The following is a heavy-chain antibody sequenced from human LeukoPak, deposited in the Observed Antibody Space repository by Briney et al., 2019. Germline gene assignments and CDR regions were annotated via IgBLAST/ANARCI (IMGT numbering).Heavy chain of an antibody. CDR3: AKSLPAATSNWFDP. J-gene: IGHJ5*02. D-gene: IGHD2-2*01. Sequence: GGSLRLSCAASGFTFSGYGMHWVRQAPGKGLEWVAVISYDGSNKYYADSVKGRFTISRDNSKNTLYLQMNSLRAEDTAVYYCAKSLPAATSNWFDPWGQGTLVTVSS. CDR2: ISYDGSNK. CDR1: GFTFSGYG. V-gene: IGHV3-30*18.